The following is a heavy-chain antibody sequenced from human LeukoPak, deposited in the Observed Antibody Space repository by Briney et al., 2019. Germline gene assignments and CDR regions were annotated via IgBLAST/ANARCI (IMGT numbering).Heavy chain of an antibody. CDR1: GGSISSSGYS. J-gene: IGHJ5*02. CDR3: ARENLGDSSGYYYYWFDP. V-gene: IGHV4-30-2*01. Sequence: PSETLSLTCAVSGGSISSSGYSWSWIRQPPGKGLEWIGYIYHSGSTYYNPSLMSRVTISVDRSKNQFSLKLSSATAADTAVYYCARENLGDSSGYYYYWFDPWGQGTLVTVSS. CDR2: IYHSGST. D-gene: IGHD3-22*01.